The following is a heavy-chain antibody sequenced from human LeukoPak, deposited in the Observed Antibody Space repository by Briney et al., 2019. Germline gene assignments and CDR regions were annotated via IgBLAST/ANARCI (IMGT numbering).Heavy chain of an antibody. CDR2: IYYSGST. D-gene: IGHD6-13*01. V-gene: IGHV4-59*08. CDR1: GGSISSYY. J-gene: IGHJ4*02. Sequence: SETLSLTCTVSGGSISSYYWSWIRQPPGKRLEWIGYIYYSGSTNYNPSLKSRVTISVDTSKNQFSLKLSSVTAADTAVYYCARHGSSSWYELKFDYWGQGTLVTVSS. CDR3: ARHGSSSWYELKFDY.